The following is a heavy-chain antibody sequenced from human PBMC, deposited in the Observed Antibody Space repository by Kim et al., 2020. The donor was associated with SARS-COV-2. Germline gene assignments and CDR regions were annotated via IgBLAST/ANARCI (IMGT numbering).Heavy chain of an antibody. CDR2: IDWDNDK. J-gene: IGHJ6*03. CDR1: GFSLTTSRMC. CDR3: ARYYCSNTACKMGGAYMDV. V-gene: IGHV2-70*11. Sequence: SGPTLVNPTQTLTLTCTFSGFSLTTSRMCVSWIRQPPGKALEWLARIDWDNDKYYSSSLKTRLSISKDTSNTQVVLTMTNMDPVDTATYYCARYYCSNTACKMGGAYMDVWGKGTTVTVSS. D-gene: IGHD2-2*01.